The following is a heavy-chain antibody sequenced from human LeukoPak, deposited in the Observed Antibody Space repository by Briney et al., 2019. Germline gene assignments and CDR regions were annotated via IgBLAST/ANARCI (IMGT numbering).Heavy chain of an antibody. Sequence: GGSLRLSCAASGVTFSTYAMHWVRQAPGKGLEWVAVISYDGSNKYYADSVKGRFTISIDISKNTLYLQMNSLRAEDTAVYNCARDSSDYYFDYWGQGTLVTVSS. J-gene: IGHJ4*02. CDR1: GVTFSTYA. D-gene: IGHD4/OR15-4a*01. CDR3: ARDSSDYYFDY. V-gene: IGHV3-30-3*01. CDR2: ISYDGSNK.